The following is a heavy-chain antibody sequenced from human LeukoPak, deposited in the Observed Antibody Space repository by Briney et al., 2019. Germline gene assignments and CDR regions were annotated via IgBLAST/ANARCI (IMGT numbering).Heavy chain of an antibody. Sequence: GGSLRLSCAASGFTVSSNYMSWGRQAPGHGLGWCSVICSGGSTYSADSVKGRFTISRDNSKNTLYLQMNSLRAEDTAVYYCARERQLVSSNWFDPWGQGTLVTVSS. V-gene: IGHV3-66*01. D-gene: IGHD6-6*01. CDR3: ARERQLVSSNWFDP. CDR1: GFTVSSNY. J-gene: IGHJ5*02. CDR2: ICSGGST.